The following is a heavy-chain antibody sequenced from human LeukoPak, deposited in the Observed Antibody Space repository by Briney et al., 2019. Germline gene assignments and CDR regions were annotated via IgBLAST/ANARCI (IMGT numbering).Heavy chain of an antibody. D-gene: IGHD3-3*01. CDR3: ARAVDYDFWSGYYQATAGSYYFDY. Sequence: GGSLRLSCAASGFTFSSYAMSWVRQAPGKGLEWVANIKQDGSEKYYVDSVKGRFTISRDNAKNSLYLQMNSLRAEDTAVYYCARAVDYDFWSGYYQATAGSYYFDYWGQGTLVTVSS. J-gene: IGHJ4*02. CDR1: GFTFSSYA. CDR2: IKQDGSEK. V-gene: IGHV3-7*01.